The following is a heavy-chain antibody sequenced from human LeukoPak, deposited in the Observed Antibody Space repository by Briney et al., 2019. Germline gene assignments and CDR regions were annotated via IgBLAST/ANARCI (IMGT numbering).Heavy chain of an antibody. J-gene: IGHJ4*02. CDR3: ARQLPTAAADTRGYFDY. CDR1: GGSISSYY. CDR2: IYTSGST. Sequence: PSETLSLTCTVSGGSISSYYWSWIRQPAGKGLEWIGRIYTSGSTNYNPSLKSRVTISVDKSKNQFSLKLSSVTAADAAVYFCARQLPTAAADTRGYFDYWGQGTVVTVSS. D-gene: IGHD6-25*01. V-gene: IGHV4-4*07.